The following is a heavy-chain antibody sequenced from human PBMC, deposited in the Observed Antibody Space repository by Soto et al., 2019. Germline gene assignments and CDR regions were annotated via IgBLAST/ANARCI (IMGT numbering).Heavy chain of an antibody. V-gene: IGHV1-69*13. CDR2: IIPIFGTA. CDR1: GGTFSSYA. Sequence: ASVKVSCKASGGTFSSYAISWVRQAPGQGLEWMGGIIPIFGTANYAQKFQGRVTITADESTSTAYMELSSLRSEDTAVYYCTLGIVGATQGYFDYWGQGTLVTVSS. CDR3: TLGIVGATQGYFDY. D-gene: IGHD1-26*01. J-gene: IGHJ4*02.